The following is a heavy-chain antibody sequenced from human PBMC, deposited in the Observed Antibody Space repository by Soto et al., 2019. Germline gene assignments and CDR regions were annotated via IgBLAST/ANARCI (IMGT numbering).Heavy chain of an antibody. CDR1: GFPFSNAW. J-gene: IGHJ6*02. CDR3: TTGLLRFLEWSPPYGMDV. D-gene: IGHD3-3*01. CDR2: IKSKTDGGTK. Sequence: PGGSLRLSCAASGFPFSNAWMSWVRQAPGKGHDWDGRIKSKTDGGTKESAAPVKGRFTISRHDSKNQLYPQMNSLKTEDTAVYYCTTGLLRFLEWSPPYGMDVWGQGPTVTVSS. V-gene: IGHV3-15*01.